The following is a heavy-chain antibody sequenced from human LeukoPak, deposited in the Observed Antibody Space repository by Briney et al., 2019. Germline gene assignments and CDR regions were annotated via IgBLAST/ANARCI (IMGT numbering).Heavy chain of an antibody. CDR3: ARYYDFWSGYSEGSYYYGMDV. V-gene: IGHV1-69*06. CDR2: IIPIFGTA. Sequence: SVKVSCKASGGTFSSYAISWVRQAPGQGLEWMGGIIPIFGTANYAQKFQGRVTITADKSTSTAYMELSRLRSDDTAVYYCARYYDFWSGYSEGSYYYGMDVWGQGTTVTVSS. CDR1: GGTFSSYA. D-gene: IGHD3-3*01. J-gene: IGHJ6*02.